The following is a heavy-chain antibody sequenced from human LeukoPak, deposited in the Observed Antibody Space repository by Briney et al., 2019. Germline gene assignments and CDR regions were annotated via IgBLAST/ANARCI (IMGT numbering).Heavy chain of an antibody. CDR3: ARAGVVVAPIDY. V-gene: IGHV3-11*04. D-gene: IGHD2-15*01. CDR2: ISNSGTGV. Sequence: GGSLRLSCAASGFTFSDYYMSWIRQAPGKGLEWVSYISNSGTGVYDGDPAKGRFTISRDNTKNTLYLQMNSLRAEDTAVYYCARAGVVVAPIDYWGQGTLVTVSS. J-gene: IGHJ4*02. CDR1: GFTFSDYY.